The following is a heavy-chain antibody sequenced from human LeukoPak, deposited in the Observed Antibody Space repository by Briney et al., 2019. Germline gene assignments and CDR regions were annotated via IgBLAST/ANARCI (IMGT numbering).Heavy chain of an antibody. Sequence: GGSLRLSCAASGFSFSSYGMHWVRQAPGKGLEWVAVISYDGSNKYYADSVKGRFTISRDNSKNTLYLQMNSLRAEDTAVYYCARDYYDSEGYYGMDVWGQGTTVTVSS. CDR1: GFSFSSYG. J-gene: IGHJ6*02. CDR3: ARDYYDSEGYYGMDV. CDR2: ISYDGSNK. V-gene: IGHV3-30*19. D-gene: IGHD3-22*01.